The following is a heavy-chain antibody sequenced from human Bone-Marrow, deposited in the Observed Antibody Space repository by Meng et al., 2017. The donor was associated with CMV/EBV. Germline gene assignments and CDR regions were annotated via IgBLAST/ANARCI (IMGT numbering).Heavy chain of an antibody. CDR2: IYYSGST. D-gene: IGHD3-3*01. CDR3: ARSSGAYDFWSGF. J-gene: IGHJ4*02. V-gene: IGHV4-59*01. CDR1: GGSISSYY. Sequence: SETLSLTCTVSGGSISSYYWSWIRQPPGKGLEWIGYIYYSGSTNYNPSLKSRVTISVDTSKNQFSLKLSSVTAADTAVYYCARSSGAYDFWSGFWGRGTLVTVSS.